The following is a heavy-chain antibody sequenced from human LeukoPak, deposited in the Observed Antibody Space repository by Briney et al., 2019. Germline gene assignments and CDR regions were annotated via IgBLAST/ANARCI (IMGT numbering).Heavy chain of an antibody. Sequence: GGSLRLSCAASGFTLSSYGMHWVRQAPGKGLEWVAVISYDGSNKYYADSVKGRFTISRDNSKNTLYLQMNSLRAEDTAVYYCAKDSFSGDYYGSGVPDYWGQGTLVTVSS. J-gene: IGHJ4*02. V-gene: IGHV3-30*18. D-gene: IGHD3-10*01. CDR1: GFTLSSYG. CDR3: AKDSFSGDYYGSGVPDY. CDR2: ISYDGSNK.